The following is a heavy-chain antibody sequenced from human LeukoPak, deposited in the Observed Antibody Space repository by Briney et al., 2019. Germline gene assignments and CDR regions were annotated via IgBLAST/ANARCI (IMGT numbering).Heavy chain of an antibody. J-gene: IGHJ4*02. CDR3: ARDESSGSYGPNLDY. CDR2: ISTYNTNT. D-gene: IGHD1-26*01. V-gene: IGHV1-18*01. CDR1: GYRFTNYG. Sequence: APVKVSCKASGYRFTNYGISWVRQAPGQGLQWMGWISTYNTNTNYAQKLQGRVTMTTDTSTSTAYMELRSLRSDDTAVYYCARDESSGSYGPNLDYWGQGTLVTVSS.